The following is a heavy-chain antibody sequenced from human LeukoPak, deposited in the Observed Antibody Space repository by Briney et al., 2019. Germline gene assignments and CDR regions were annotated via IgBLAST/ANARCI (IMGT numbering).Heavy chain of an antibody. CDR3: ARRSSPGAFDI. J-gene: IGHJ3*02. D-gene: IGHD2-2*01. V-gene: IGHV4-31*03. Sequence: PSETLSLTCTVSGGSISSGGYYWSWIRQHPGKGLEWIGYIYYSGSTYYNPSLKSRVTISVDTSKNQFSLKLSSVTAADTAVYYCARRSSPGAFDIWGQGTMVTVSS. CDR1: GGSISSGGYY. CDR2: IYYSGST.